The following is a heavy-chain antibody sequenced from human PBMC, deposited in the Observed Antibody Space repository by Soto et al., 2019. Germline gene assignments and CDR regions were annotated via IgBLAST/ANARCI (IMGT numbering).Heavy chain of an antibody. Sequence: ASVKVSCKASGYTFTGYYMHWVRQAPGQGLEWMGWINPNSGGTNYAQKFQGRVTMTRDTSISTAYMELNSLRAEDTAVYYCARDRHSSSSGYFEYWGQGTLVTVS. V-gene: IGHV1-2*02. J-gene: IGHJ4*02. D-gene: IGHD6-6*01. CDR2: INPNSGGT. CDR1: GYTFTGYY. CDR3: ARDRHSSSSGYFEY.